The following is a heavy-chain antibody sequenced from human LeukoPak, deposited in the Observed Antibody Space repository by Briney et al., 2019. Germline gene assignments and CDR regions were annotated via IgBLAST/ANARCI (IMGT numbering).Heavy chain of an antibody. CDR2: ISAYNGDT. CDR1: GYTFTSYG. Sequence: ASVKVSCKASGYTFTSYGISWVRQAPGQGLEWMGWISAYNGDTNYAQKLQGRVTMTTDTSTSTAYMELRSLRSDDTAVYYCARVLLYCSGGNCYSTNDMDVWGQETTVTVSS. CDR3: ARVLLYCSGGNCYSTNDMDV. V-gene: IGHV1-18*01. D-gene: IGHD2-15*01. J-gene: IGHJ6*02.